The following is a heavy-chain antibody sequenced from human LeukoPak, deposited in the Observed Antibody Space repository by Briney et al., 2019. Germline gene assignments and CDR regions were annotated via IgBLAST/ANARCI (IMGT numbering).Heavy chain of an antibody. V-gene: IGHV3-66*01. CDR2: IYSGGDT. CDR1: GFTVSSNY. Sequence: PGGSLGLSCAASGFTVSSNYMTWVRQAPGKGLEWLSVIYSGGDTYYADSVQGRFTISRDNSRNTLYLQMNFLRAEDTAVYYCARRSGEGYLDYWGQGTLVTVSS. J-gene: IGHJ4*02. D-gene: IGHD1-26*01. CDR3: ARRSGEGYLDY.